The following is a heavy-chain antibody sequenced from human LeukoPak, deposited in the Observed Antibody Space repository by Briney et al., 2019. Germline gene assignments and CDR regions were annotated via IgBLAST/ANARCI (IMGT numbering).Heavy chain of an antibody. CDR3: ARPDPPLILGWPAPYFDY. CDR2: ISGSGGST. V-gene: IGHV3-23*01. J-gene: IGHJ4*02. Sequence: PGGSLRLSCAASGFTFSSYAMSWVRQAPGKGLEWVSTISGSGGSTYYADSVKGRFTISRDNSKNTLYLLMNSLRAEDTAVYYCARPDPPLILGWPAPYFDYWGQGTLVTVSS. D-gene: IGHD3-3*01. CDR1: GFTFSSYA.